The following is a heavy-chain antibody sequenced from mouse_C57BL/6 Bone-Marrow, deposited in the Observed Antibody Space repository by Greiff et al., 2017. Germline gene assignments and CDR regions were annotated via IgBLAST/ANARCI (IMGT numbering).Heavy chain of an antibody. D-gene: IGHD2-4*01. V-gene: IGHV1-9*01. CDR2: ILPGSGST. CDR1: GYTFTGYW. CDR3: ARETMITTIYYYAMDY. Sequence: VQLQQSGAELMKPGASVKLSCKATGYTFTGYWIEWVKQRPGHGLEWIGEILPGSGSTNYNEKFKGKATFTADTSSNTAYMQLSSLITEDSAIYYCARETMITTIYYYAMDYWGQGTSVTVSS. J-gene: IGHJ4*01.